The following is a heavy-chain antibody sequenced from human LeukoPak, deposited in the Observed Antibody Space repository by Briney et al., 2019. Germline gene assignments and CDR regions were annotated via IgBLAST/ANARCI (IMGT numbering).Heavy chain of an antibody. V-gene: IGHV3-7*01. CDR2: IKQDGSEK. D-gene: IGHD3-16*02. Sequence: GGSLRLSCAASGFTFSRYWMSWVRQAPGKGLEWVANIKQDGSEKYYVDSVKGRFTISRDNAKNSLYLQMNSLRAEDTAVYYCARVMITFGGVIVRAFDYWGQGTLVTVSS. J-gene: IGHJ4*02. CDR1: GFTFSRYW. CDR3: ARVMITFGGVIVRAFDY.